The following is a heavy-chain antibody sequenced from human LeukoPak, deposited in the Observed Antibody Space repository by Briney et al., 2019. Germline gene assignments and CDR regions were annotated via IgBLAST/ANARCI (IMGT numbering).Heavy chain of an antibody. CDR2: IYYSGST. V-gene: IGHV4-61*05. D-gene: IGHD3-16*01. CDR1: GGSISSSSYY. Sequence: KPSETLPLTCTVSGGSISSSSYYWGWIRQPPGKGLEWIGYIYYSGSTNYNPSLKSRVTISVDTSKNQFSLKLSSVTAADTAVYYCARGGGFSAYWGQGTLVTVSS. CDR3: ARGGGFSAY. J-gene: IGHJ4*02.